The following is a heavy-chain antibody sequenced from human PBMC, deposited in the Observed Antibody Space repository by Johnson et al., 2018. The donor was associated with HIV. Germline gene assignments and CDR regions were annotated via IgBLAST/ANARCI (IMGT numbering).Heavy chain of an antibody. CDR1: GFTFSSYA. J-gene: IGHJ3*02. CDR2: IWYDGSNK. D-gene: IGHD6-13*01. V-gene: IGHV3-30*04. Sequence: QVQLVESGGGLVRPGGSLRLSCAASGFTFSSYAMHWVRQAPGKGLEWVAVIWYDGSNKYYADSVKGRFTISRDNSKNTLYLQMNSLRAEDTAVYYCARVRSSSAYAFDIWGQGTMVTV. CDR3: ARVRSSSAYAFDI.